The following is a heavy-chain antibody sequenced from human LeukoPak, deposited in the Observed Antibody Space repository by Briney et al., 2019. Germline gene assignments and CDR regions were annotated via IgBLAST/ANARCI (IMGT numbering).Heavy chain of an antibody. CDR2: ISSSGGST. Sequence: GGSLRLSCAASGFTFSSYAMSWVRQAPGKGLEWVSAISSSGGSTYYADSVKGRFTISRDNSKDTLYLQMNSLRAEDTAVYYCAKSASPYIVGATSEGYFDYWGQGTLVTVSS. V-gene: IGHV3-23*01. CDR3: AKSASPYIVGATSEGYFDY. J-gene: IGHJ4*02. D-gene: IGHD1-26*01. CDR1: GFTFSSYA.